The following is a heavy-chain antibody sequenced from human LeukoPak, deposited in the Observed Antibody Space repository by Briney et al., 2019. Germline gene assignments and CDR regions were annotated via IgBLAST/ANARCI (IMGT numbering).Heavy chain of an antibody. CDR3: AKAHTVTDAFDI. CDR2: ISGSGGST. Sequence: PGGSLRLSCAASGFTFSSYAMSWVRQAPGKGLEWVSAISGSGGSTYYADSVEGRFTISRDNSKNTLHLQMNSLRAEDTAVYYCAKAHTVTDAFDIWGQGTMVTVSS. D-gene: IGHD4-17*01. V-gene: IGHV3-23*01. J-gene: IGHJ3*02. CDR1: GFTFSSYA.